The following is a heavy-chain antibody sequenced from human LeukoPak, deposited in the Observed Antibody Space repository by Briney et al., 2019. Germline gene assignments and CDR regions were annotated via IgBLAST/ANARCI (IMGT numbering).Heavy chain of an antibody. CDR1: GFTVSSNY. V-gene: IGHV4-59*05. CDR3: ARRDDDYYYYGMDV. D-gene: IGHD5-24*01. CDR2: IYYSGST. J-gene: IGHJ6*02. Sequence: GSLRLSCAASGFTVSSNYMSWVRQAPGKGLEWIGSIYYSGSTYYNPSLKSRVTISVDTSKNQFSLKLSSVTAADTAVYYCARRDDDYYYYGMDVWGQGTTVTVSS.